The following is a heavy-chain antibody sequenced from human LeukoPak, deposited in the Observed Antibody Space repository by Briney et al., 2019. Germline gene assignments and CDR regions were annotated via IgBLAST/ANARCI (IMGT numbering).Heavy chain of an antibody. V-gene: IGHV3-21*01. D-gene: IGHD1-14*01. CDR2: ISISGSYV. CDR3: ARVGPWVNPDYYYYSMGV. J-gene: IGHJ6*03. CDR1: AFTCSSYS. Sequence: PGGSLRLSCAASAFTCSSYSMNWVGQAPGKGWKGVSSISISGSYVYYADSVKARFTISRDNAKNSPYLQMNSMRAEDTAVYYCARVGPWVNPDYYYYSMGVWGKGTTVTVSS.